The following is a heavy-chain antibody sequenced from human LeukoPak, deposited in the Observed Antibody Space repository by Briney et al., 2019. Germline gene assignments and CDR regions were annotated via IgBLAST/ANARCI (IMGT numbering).Heavy chain of an antibody. CDR3: ARIQTVAGKDQYYYYYYMDV. V-gene: IGHV2-70*11. Sequence: TLSLTCTVSGGSISSYYWSWIRQPPGKALEWLARIDWDDDKYYSTSLKTRLTISKDTSKNQVVLTMTNMDPVDTATYYCARIQTVAGKDQYYYYYYMDVWGKGTTVTVSS. CDR2: IDWDDDK. J-gene: IGHJ6*03. CDR1: GGSISSYYW. D-gene: IGHD6-19*01.